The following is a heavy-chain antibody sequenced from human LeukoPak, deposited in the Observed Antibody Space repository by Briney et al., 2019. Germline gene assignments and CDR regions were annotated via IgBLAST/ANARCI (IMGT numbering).Heavy chain of an antibody. Sequence: SETLSLTCTVSGGSISSHYWSWIRQPPGKGLEWIGYIYYSGSTNYNPSLKSRVTISVDTSKNQFSLKLSSVTAADTAVYYCAVRYCSSTSCPLYWGQGTLVTVSS. D-gene: IGHD2-2*01. CDR1: GGSISSHY. CDR2: IYYSGST. V-gene: IGHV4-59*11. J-gene: IGHJ4*02. CDR3: AVRYCSSTSCPLY.